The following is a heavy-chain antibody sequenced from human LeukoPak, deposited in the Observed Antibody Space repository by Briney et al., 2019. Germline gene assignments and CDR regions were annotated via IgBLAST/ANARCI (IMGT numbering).Heavy chain of an antibody. V-gene: IGHV1-69*13. D-gene: IGHD3-16*01. Sequence: ASVKVSCKASGGTFRTTGISWLRQAPGQGPEWMGGILPMLGRGNYPQKFQGRVTISAEESTNTVYMELSGPTSDDTATYYCAKEGGTFNWFDPWGQGTLVTVSA. CDR2: ILPMLGRG. CDR1: GGTFRTTG. CDR3: AKEGGTFNWFDP. J-gene: IGHJ5*02.